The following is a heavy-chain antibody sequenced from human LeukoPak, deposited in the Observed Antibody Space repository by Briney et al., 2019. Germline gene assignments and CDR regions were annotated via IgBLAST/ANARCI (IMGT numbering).Heavy chain of an antibody. CDR1: GYTFTSYY. J-gene: IGHJ4*02. CDR2: INPSGGST. D-gene: IGHD3-10*01. CDR3: ATRAPFGELLFILHY. V-gene: IGHV1-46*01. Sequence: ASVKVSCKASGYTFTSYYMHWVRQAPGQGLEWMGIINPSGGSTSYAQKFQGRVTMTRDTSTSTVYMELSSLRSEDTAVYYCATRAPFGELLFILHYWGQGTLVTVSS.